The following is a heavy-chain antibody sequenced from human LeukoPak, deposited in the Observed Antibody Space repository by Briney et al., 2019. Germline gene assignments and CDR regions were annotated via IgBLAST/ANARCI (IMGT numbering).Heavy chain of an antibody. CDR3: AKDYSYYAFDY. CDR1: GFTFSSYS. J-gene: IGHJ4*02. Sequence: GGSLRLSCAASGFTFSSYSMNWVRQAPGKGLECVSIIYSGGSTYYADSVKGRFTISRDNSKNTLHLQMNSLRAEDTAVYYCAKDYSYYAFDYWGQGTLVTVSS. V-gene: IGHV3-66*01. CDR2: IYSGGST. D-gene: IGHD4-11*01.